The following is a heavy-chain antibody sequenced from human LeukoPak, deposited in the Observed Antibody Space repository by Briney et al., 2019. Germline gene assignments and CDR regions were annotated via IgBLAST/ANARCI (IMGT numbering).Heavy chain of an antibody. Sequence: ASVKVSCKASGYTFTDFYMLWVRHAPGQGLEWMGWINPNSGGTDYAQKFQGRVTMTRDTSTSTAYMELSRLRSDDTAVYHCARGHGSYYYYMDVWGKGTTVTVSS. CDR1: GYTFTDFY. CDR3: ARGHGSYYYYMDV. D-gene: IGHD3-10*01. CDR2: INPNSGGT. J-gene: IGHJ6*03. V-gene: IGHV1-2*02.